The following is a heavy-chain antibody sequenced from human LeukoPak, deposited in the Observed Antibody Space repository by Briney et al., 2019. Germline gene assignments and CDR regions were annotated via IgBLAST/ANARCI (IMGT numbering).Heavy chain of an antibody. D-gene: IGHD5-24*01. CDR1: GYTFTGYY. Sequence: GASVKVSFKASGYTFTGYYMHWVRQAPGQGLEWMGWINPNSGGTNYAQKFQGRVTMTRDTSISTAYMELSRLRSDDTAVYYCARNAVEMATISDYWGQGTLVTVSS. J-gene: IGHJ4*02. V-gene: IGHV1-2*02. CDR3: ARNAVEMATISDY. CDR2: INPNSGGT.